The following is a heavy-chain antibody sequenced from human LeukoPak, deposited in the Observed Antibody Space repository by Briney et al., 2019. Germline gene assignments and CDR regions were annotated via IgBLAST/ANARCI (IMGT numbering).Heavy chain of an antibody. V-gene: IGHV3-11*01. J-gene: IGHJ6*03. CDR2: ISSSGSTI. D-gene: IGHD1-1*01. CDR1: GFTFSTSA. Sequence: GGSLRLSCAASGFTFSTSAMNWIRQAPGKGLEWVSYISSSGSTIYYADSVKGRFTISRDNAKNSLYLQMNSLRAEDTAVYYCARGGRVHYYYMDVWGKGTTVTVSS. CDR3: ARGGRVHYYYMDV.